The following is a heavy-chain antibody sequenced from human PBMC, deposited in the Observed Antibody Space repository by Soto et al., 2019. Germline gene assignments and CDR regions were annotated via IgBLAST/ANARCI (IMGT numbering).Heavy chain of an antibody. CDR3: AKDEPDPVWGSYRHNWFDP. CDR2: ISGSGGST. V-gene: IGHV3-23*01. Sequence: GGSLRLSCAASGFTFSSYAMSWVRQAPGKGLEWVSAISGSGGSTYYADSVKGRFTISRDNSKNTLYLQMNSLRAEDTAVYYCAKDEPDPVWGSYRHNWFDPWGQGTLVTVSS. J-gene: IGHJ5*02. D-gene: IGHD3-16*02. CDR1: GFTFSSYA.